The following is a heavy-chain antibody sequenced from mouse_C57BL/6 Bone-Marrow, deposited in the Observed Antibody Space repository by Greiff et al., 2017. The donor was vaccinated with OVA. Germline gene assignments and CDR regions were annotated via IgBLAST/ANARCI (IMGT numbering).Heavy chain of an antibody. Sequence: EVQRVESEGGLVQPGSSMKLSCTASGFTFSDYYMAWVRQVPEKGLEWVANINYDGSSTYYLDSLKSRFIISRDNAKNILYLQMSSLKSEDTATDYCARDYYGSSYDWYFDVWGTGTTVTVSS. J-gene: IGHJ1*03. CDR2: INYDGSST. D-gene: IGHD1-1*01. CDR3: ARDYYGSSYDWYFDV. CDR1: GFTFSDYY. V-gene: IGHV5-16*01.